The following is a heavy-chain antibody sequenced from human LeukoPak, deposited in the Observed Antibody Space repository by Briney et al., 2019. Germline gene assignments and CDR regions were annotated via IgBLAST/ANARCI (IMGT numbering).Heavy chain of an antibody. J-gene: IGHJ4*02. D-gene: IGHD6-19*01. V-gene: IGHV3-23*01. Sequence: GRSLRLSCAASGFTVITASLDCVRHAPGRWLEWVSAFDTGFGTYYPDSLKGRFTISRDNSKNTLFLQMNSLRAEDTAVYYCARSSGWWSLDYWGQGTLVTVSS. CDR1: GFTVITAS. CDR3: ARSSGWWSLDY. CDR2: FDTGFGT.